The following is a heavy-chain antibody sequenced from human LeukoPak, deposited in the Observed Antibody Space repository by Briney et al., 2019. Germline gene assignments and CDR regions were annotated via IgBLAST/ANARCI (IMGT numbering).Heavy chain of an antibody. Sequence: GGSLRLSCAASGFTFDDYAMHWVRQAPGKVLEWVSGISWNSGSIGYADSVKGRFTISRDNAKNSLYLQMNSLRAEDTALYYCAKAVSRGYSSGWSFDYWGQGTLVTVSS. J-gene: IGHJ4*02. D-gene: IGHD6-19*01. CDR1: GFTFDDYA. CDR2: ISWNSGSI. V-gene: IGHV3-9*01. CDR3: AKAVSRGYSSGWSFDY.